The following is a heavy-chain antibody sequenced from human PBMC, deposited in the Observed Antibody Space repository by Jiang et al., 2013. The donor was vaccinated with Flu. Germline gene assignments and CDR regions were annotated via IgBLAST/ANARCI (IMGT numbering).Heavy chain of an antibody. CDR2: VNPNTGGI. Sequence: VQLVESGAEVKKPGGSVKVSCKTSGYTFTVSFMHWLRLAPGQGLEWMGRVNPNTGGINYALKFQGRVTMTSDTSISTVYMELSGLRHDDTAVYYCARGSRGELGRTFDYWGQGSLVTVSS. CDR1: GYTFTVSF. J-gene: IGHJ4*02. V-gene: IGHV1-2*06. D-gene: IGHD3-10*01. CDR3: ARGSRGELGRTFDY.